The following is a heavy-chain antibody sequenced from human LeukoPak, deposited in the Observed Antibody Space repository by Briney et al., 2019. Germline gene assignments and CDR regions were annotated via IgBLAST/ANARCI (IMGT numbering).Heavy chain of an antibody. J-gene: IGHJ6*03. D-gene: IGHD3-22*01. CDR1: GGSFSGYY. CDR2: INHSGST. CDR3: ARVGYYYDSSGYYLTYYYYMDV. V-gene: IGHV4-34*01. Sequence: SETLSLTCAVYGGSFSGYYWSWIRQPPGKGLEWIGEINHSGSTNYNPSLKSRVTISVDTSKNQFSLKLSSVTAADTAVYYCARVGYYYDSSGYYLTYYYYMDVWGKGTTVTVSS.